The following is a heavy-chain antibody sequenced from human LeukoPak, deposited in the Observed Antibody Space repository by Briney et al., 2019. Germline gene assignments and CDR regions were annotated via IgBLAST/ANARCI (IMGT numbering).Heavy chain of an antibody. D-gene: IGHD3-9*01. V-gene: IGHV3-48*03. CDR3: ARELYDILTGYYGGYFDY. CDR1: GFTFSSYE. Sequence: GGSLRLSCAASGFTFSSYEMNWVRKAPAKGLEWVSYISSSGSTIYYADSVKGRFTTSRDNAKNSLYLQMNSLRAEDTAVYYCARELYDILTGYYGGYFDYWGQGTLVTVSS. J-gene: IGHJ4*02. CDR2: ISSSGSTI.